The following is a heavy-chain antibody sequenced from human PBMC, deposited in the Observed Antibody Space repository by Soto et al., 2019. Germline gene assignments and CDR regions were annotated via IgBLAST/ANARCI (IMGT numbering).Heavy chain of an antibody. Sequence: SETLSLTCTVSGGSISSSSYYWGWIRQPPGKGLEWIGSIYYSGSTYYNPSLKSRVTISVDTSKNQFSLKLSSVTAADTAVYYCATKWGGGWEDGMDVWGQETTVTVSS. CDR2: IYYSGST. CDR3: ATKWGGGWEDGMDV. J-gene: IGHJ6*02. CDR1: GGSISSSSYY. V-gene: IGHV4-39*01. D-gene: IGHD6-19*01.